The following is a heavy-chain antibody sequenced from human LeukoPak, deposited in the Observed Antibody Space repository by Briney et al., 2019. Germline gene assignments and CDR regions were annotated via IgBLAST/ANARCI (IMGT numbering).Heavy chain of an antibody. CDR3: ASAVXXLAHGXXXFDY. CDR2: IYASEDT. J-gene: IGHJ4*02. Sequence: PSETLSLTCTVSGGSITNYYWSWIRQPAGKGLEWIGRIYASEDTNYNPSLKSRVTMSVDTSKNQFSLKLTSVTAADTAVYYCASAVXXLAHGXXXFDYWGQGTLVTVSS. V-gene: IGHV4-4*07. D-gene: IGHD6-19*01. CDR1: GGSITNYY.